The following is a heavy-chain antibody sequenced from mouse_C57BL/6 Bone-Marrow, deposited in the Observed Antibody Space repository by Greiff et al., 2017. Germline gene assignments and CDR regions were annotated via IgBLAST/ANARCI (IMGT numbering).Heavy chain of an antibody. CDR3: ARSYDYYDYAMDY. J-gene: IGHJ4*01. CDR2: IRNKANGYTT. D-gene: IGHD2-4*01. Sequence: EVQRVESGGGLVQPGGSLSLSCAASGFTFTDYYMSWVRQPPGKALEWLGFIRNKANGYTTEYSASVKGRFTISRDNSQSILYLQMNALRAEDSATYYCARSYDYYDYAMDYWGQGTSVTVSS. CDR1: GFTFTDYY. V-gene: IGHV7-3*01.